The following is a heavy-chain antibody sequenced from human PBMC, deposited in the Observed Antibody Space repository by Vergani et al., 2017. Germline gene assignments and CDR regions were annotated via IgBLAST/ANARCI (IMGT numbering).Heavy chain of an antibody. D-gene: IGHD4-23*01. CDR1: GYTFTSYG. CDR3: ARVTTTVVTPWYNWFDP. Sequence: QVQLVQSGAEVKKPGASVKVSCKASGYTFTSYGISWVRQAPGQGLEWMGCISAYNGNTNYAQKLQGRVTMTTDTSTSTAYMELRSLRSDDTAVYYCARVTTTVVTPWYNWFDPWGQGTLVTVSS. J-gene: IGHJ5*02. V-gene: IGHV1-18*01. CDR2: ISAYNGNT.